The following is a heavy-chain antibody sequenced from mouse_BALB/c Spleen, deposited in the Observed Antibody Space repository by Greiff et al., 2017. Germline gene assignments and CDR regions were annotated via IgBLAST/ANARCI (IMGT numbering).Heavy chain of an antibody. Sequence: EVQLVESGPGLVKPSQSLSLTCSVTGYSITSGYYWNWIRQFPGNKLEWMGYISYDGSNNYNPSLKNRISITRDTSKNQFFLKLNSVTTEDTATYYCASTTMYGGFAYWGQGTLVTVSA. J-gene: IGHJ3*01. CDR1: GYSITSGYY. D-gene: IGHD1-1*01. CDR2: ISYDGSN. CDR3: ASTTMYGGFAY. V-gene: IGHV3-6*02.